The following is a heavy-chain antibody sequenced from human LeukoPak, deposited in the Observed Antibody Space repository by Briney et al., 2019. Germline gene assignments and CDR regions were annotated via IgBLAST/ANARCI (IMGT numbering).Heavy chain of an antibody. J-gene: IGHJ4*02. D-gene: IGHD3-10*01. CDR1: GFTFSSYS. Sequence: GGSLRLSCAASGFTFSSYSMNWVRQAPGKGLEWVSSISSSSSYIYYADPVKGRFTISRDNAKNSLYLQMNSLRAEDTAVYYCARDWSGEHFDYWGQGTLVTVSS. CDR2: ISSSSSYI. V-gene: IGHV3-21*01. CDR3: ARDWSGEHFDY.